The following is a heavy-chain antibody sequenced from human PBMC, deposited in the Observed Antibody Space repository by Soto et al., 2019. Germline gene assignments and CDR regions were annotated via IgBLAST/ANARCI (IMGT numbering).Heavy chain of an antibody. CDR3: ARYQGWLRSYYYYYGVAV. D-gene: IGHD5-12*01. CDR2: ISAYNGNT. V-gene: IGHV1-18*04. J-gene: IGHJ6*02. CDR1: GYTFTSYG. Sequence: ASVKVSCKASGYTFTSYGISWVRQAPGQGLEWMGWISAYNGNTNYAQKRQGRVTMTTDTSSCAADMELRSLRSDDTAVYYCARYQGWLRSYYYYYGVAVWGQGNTVTVSS.